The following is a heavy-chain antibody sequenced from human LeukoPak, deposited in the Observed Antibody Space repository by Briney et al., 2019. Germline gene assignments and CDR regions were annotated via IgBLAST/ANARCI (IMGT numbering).Heavy chain of an antibody. D-gene: IGHD3-10*01. Sequence: PGGSLRLSCAASGFTFSSYGMSWVRQAPGKGLEWVSAISGSGGSTYYADSVKGRFTISRDNSKNTLYLQMNSLRAEDTAVYYCAKGGFGESYYYYYYMDVWGKGTTVTISS. CDR2: ISGSGGST. CDR3: AKGGFGESYYYYYYMDV. V-gene: IGHV3-23*01. J-gene: IGHJ6*03. CDR1: GFTFSSYG.